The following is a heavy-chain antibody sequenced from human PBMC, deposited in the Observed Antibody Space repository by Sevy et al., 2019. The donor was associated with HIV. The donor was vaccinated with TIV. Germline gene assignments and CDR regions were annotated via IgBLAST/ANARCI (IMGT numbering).Heavy chain of an antibody. CDR3: ARYERLDYYGSGSHLGY. Sequence: ASVKVSCKASGYTFTSYGISWVRQAPGQGLEWMGWISAYNGNTNYAQKLQGRVTMTTDTSTSTAYMELGSLRSDDTAVYYCARYERLDYYGSGSHLGYWGQGTLVTVSS. J-gene: IGHJ4*02. CDR1: GYTFTSYG. D-gene: IGHD3-10*01. CDR2: ISAYNGNT. V-gene: IGHV1-18*01.